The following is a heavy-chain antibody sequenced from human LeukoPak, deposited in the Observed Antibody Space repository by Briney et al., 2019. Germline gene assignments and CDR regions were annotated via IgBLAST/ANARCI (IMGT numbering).Heavy chain of an antibody. Sequence: GGSLRLSCAASGFTFSTYNMNWVRQAPGKGLEWVSSISSGSGYIYYADSMKGRSTISRDNAKNSLYLQMNSLRAEDTAVYYCARSGSSGYAFDIWGQGTMVTVSS. CDR3: ARSGSSGYAFDI. V-gene: IGHV3-21*01. CDR1: GFTFSTYN. CDR2: ISSGSGYI. D-gene: IGHD3-22*01. J-gene: IGHJ3*02.